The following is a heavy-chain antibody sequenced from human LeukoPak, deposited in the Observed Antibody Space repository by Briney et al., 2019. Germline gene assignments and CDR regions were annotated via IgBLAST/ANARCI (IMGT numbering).Heavy chain of an antibody. CDR1: GYSFTSYW. D-gene: IGHD3-9*01. CDR2: IYPGDSDT. J-gene: IGHJ4*02. CDR3: ARVYDILTGHFDY. Sequence: HGESLKISCKGSGYSFTSYWIGWVRQMPGKGLEWMGIIYPGDSDTRYGPSFQGQVTISADKSISTAYLQWSSLKASDTAMYYCARVYDILTGHFDYWGQGTLVTVSS. V-gene: IGHV5-51*01.